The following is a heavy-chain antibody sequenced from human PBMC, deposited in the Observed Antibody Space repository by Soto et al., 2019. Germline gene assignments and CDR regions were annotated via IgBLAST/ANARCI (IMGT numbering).Heavy chain of an antibody. CDR3: ARDRLEYYYHDGMSV. CDR1: GFTFSSYE. CDR2: ISSSGSTI. Sequence: GGSLRLSCAASGFTFSSYEMNWVRQAPGKGLEWVSYISSSGSTIYYADSVKGRFTISRDNAKNSLYLQMNSLRAEDTAVYYCARDRLEYYYHDGMSVSGQRTTVTGS. D-gene: IGHD4-17*01. V-gene: IGHV3-48*03. J-gene: IGHJ6*02.